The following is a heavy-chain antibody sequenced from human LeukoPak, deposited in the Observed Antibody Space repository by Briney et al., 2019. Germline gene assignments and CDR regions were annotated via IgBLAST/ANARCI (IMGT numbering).Heavy chain of an antibody. D-gene: IGHD2-8*01. CDR1: GFTFNNYA. V-gene: IGHV3-23*01. CDR3: ARKTSGPNPFAF. Sequence: GGSLRLSCAASGFTFNNYAVSWVRQSPGKGLEWVSGISTSGLDTPYADSVKGRFTISRDNSKNTLYLQLNSLRAEDTAIYYCARKTSGPNPFAFWGQGTLVTVSS. J-gene: IGHJ4*02. CDR2: ISTSGLDT.